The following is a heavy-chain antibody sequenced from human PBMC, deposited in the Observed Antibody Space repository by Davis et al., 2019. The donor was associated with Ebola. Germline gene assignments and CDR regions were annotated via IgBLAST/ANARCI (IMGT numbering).Heavy chain of an antibody. CDR2: ISSSGSTI. Sequence: PGESLKISCAASGFTFSSYAMSWVRQAPGKGLEWVSYISSSGSTIYYADSVKGRFTISRDNAKNSLYLQMNSLRAEDTAVYYCARALWFRELLIGPYYYYGMDVWGQETTVTVSS. J-gene: IGHJ6*02. CDR3: ARALWFRELLIGPYYYYGMDV. CDR1: GFTFSSYA. D-gene: IGHD3-10*01. V-gene: IGHV3-48*04.